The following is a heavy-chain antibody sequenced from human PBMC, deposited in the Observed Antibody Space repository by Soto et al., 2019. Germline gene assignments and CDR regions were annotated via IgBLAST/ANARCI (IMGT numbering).Heavy chain of an antibody. CDR3: ARGDPSSSWPYYYYGMDV. V-gene: IGHV3-33*01. D-gene: IGHD6-13*01. Sequence: TGGSLRLSCAASGFTFSSYGMHWVRQAPGKGLEWVAVIWYDGSNKYYADSVKGRFTISRDNSKNTLYLQMNSLRAEDTAVYYCARGDPSSSWPYYYYGMDVWGQGTTVTVSS. J-gene: IGHJ6*02. CDR1: GFTFSSYG. CDR2: IWYDGSNK.